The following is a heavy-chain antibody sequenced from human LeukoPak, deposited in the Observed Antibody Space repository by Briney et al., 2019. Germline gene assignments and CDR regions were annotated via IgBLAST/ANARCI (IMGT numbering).Heavy chain of an antibody. CDR3: ARAVDDDLAGYYWGDWCEP. J-gene: IGHJ5*02. V-gene: IGHV1-69*04. CDR2: IIVTQGTP. CDR1: GGTFSNYA. D-gene: IGHD3-9*01. Sequence: ASSVKVSCKATGGTFSNYAVNWVRQAPGQGLEWMGRIIVTQGTPNYAQQFHGRVAITADKSTGTVYLELSSLRSEDTAVYYCARAVDDDLAGYYWGDWCEPWGQGTLVTVSS.